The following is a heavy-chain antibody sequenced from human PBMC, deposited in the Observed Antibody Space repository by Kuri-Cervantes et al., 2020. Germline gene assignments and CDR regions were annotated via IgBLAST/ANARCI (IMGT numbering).Heavy chain of an antibody. J-gene: IGHJ2*01. D-gene: IGHD6-13*01. CDR2: TNAGNGNT. CDR3: ARGSSWYGTSIWYFDL. V-gene: IGHV1-3*01. CDR1: GYTFTSYA. Sequence: ASVKVSCKASGYTFTSYAMHWVRQAPGQRLEWMGWTNAGNGNTKYSQKFQGRVTITRDTSASTAYMELSSLRSEDTAVYYCARGSSWYGTSIWYFDLWGRGTLVTVSS.